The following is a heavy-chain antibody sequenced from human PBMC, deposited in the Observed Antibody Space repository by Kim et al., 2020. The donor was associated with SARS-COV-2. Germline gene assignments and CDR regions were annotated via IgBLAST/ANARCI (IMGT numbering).Heavy chain of an antibody. D-gene: IGHD2-2*01. V-gene: IGHV3-53*01. Sequence: GGSLRLSCAASGFTVSSNYMSWVRQAPGKGLEWVSVIYSGGSTYYADSVKGRFTISRDNSKNTLYLQMNSLRAEDTAVDYCAGVAGYCSSTSGYYYYYGMDVWGQGTTVTVSS. CDR1: GFTVSSNY. J-gene: IGHJ6*02. CDR3: AGVAGYCSSTSGYYYYYGMDV. CDR2: IYSGGST.